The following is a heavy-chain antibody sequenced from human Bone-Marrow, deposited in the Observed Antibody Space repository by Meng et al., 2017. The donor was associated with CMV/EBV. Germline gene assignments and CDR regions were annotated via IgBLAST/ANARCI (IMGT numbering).Heavy chain of an antibody. CDR1: GFTFSNAW. Sequence: GSLRLSCAASGFTFSNAWMSWVRQAPGKGLEWVGRIKSKTDGGTTDYAAPVKGRFTISRDDSKNTLYLQMNSLKTEDTAVYYCTTLVGVGATRGGDYWGQGTLVTVSS. CDR3: TTLVGVGATRGGDY. D-gene: IGHD1-26*01. CDR2: IKSKTDGGTT. V-gene: IGHV3-15*01. J-gene: IGHJ4*02.